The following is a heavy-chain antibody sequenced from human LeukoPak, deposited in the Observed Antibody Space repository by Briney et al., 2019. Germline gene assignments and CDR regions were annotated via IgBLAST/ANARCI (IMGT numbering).Heavy chain of an antibody. V-gene: IGHV4-34*01. J-gene: IGHJ4*02. Sequence: SETLSLICAVYGGSFSGYYWSWIRQPPGKGLEWIGEINHSGSTNYNPSLKSRVTISVDTSKNQFSLKLSSVTAADTAVYYCAREERFLEWLSPYYFDYWGQGTLVTVSS. CDR1: GGSFSGYY. CDR3: AREERFLEWLSPYYFDY. CDR2: INHSGST. D-gene: IGHD3-3*01.